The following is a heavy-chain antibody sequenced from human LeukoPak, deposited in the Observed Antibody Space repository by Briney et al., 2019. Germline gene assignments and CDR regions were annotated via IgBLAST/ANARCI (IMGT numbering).Heavy chain of an antibody. Sequence: KSSETLSLTCTVSGGSISSSSYYWGWIRQPPGKGLEWIGSLYHSGSTFYNPSLKSRVTISVDTSKNPFSLKLNSVTAADTAVYYCAIPYYYGTGSWLYWGQGTLVTVSS. J-gene: IGHJ4*02. CDR2: LYHSGST. V-gene: IGHV4-39*01. CDR1: GGSISSSSYY. D-gene: IGHD3-10*01. CDR3: AIPYYYGTGSWLY.